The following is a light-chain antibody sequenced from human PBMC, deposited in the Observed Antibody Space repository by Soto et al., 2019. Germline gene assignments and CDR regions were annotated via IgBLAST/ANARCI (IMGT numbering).Light chain of an antibody. CDR2: GAS. V-gene: IGKV3-15*01. J-gene: IGKJ2*01. CDR1: QSVSSN. CDR3: QHQRT. Sequence: EIVMTQSPATLSVSPGERATLSCRASQSVSSNLAWYQQKPGQAPRLLIYGASTRATGIPARFSGSGSGTEFTLTISSLQSEDFAVYYCQHQRTFGQGTELEIK.